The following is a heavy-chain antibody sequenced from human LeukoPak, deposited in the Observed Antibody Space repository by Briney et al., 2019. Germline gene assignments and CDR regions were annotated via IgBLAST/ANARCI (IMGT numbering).Heavy chain of an antibody. D-gene: IGHD1-26*01. CDR1: GYTLTELS. CDR2: FDPEDGET. CDR3: ATGIGSYYYYGMDV. V-gene: IGHV1-24*01. Sequence: ASVKVSCKVSGYTLTELSMHWVRQAPGKGFEWMGGFDPEDGETIYAQKFQGRVTMTEDTSTDTAYMELSSLRSEDTAVYYCATGIGSYYYYGMDVWGQGTTVTVSS. J-gene: IGHJ6*02.